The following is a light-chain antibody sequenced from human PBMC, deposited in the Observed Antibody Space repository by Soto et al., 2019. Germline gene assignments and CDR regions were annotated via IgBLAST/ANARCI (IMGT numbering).Light chain of an antibody. V-gene: IGKV1-12*01. CDR3: QQANTFELP. CDR1: QGINKW. Sequence: DIQMTQSPSSVSASVGDRVTITCRASQGINKWLAWYQQKPWTAPKLLIYSASSLQSVVPSRFSGSGSGTDFTLTISSLQPEDFSTYYCQQANTFELPFGGGTTVES. J-gene: IGKJ4*01. CDR2: SAS.